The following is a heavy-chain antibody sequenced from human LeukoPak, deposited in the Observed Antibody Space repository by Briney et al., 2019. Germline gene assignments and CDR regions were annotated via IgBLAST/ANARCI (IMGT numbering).Heavy chain of an antibody. Sequence: GGSLRLSCAASGFTFSSYSMNWVRQAPGKGLEWLSSINGSGANTYYADSVEGRFNISRDNSQNTLYLQMNSLRAEDTAVYYCAKDVRGYNRPFDYWGQGTLVTVSS. CDR1: GFTFSSYS. V-gene: IGHV3-23*01. CDR3: AKDVRGYNRPFDY. D-gene: IGHD3-10*02. J-gene: IGHJ4*02. CDR2: INGSGANT.